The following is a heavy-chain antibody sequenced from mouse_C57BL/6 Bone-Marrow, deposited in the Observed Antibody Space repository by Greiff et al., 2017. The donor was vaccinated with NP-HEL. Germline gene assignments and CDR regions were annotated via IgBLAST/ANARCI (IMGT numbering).Heavy chain of an antibody. Sequence: EVQLQQSGPELVKPGASVKISCKASGYTFTDYYMNWVKQSHGKSLEWMGDINPNNGGTSYNQKFKGKATLTVDKSSSTAYMELRSLTAEDSAVYYCARVSTMVTTPFAYWGQGTLVTVSA. CDR3: ARVSTMVTTPFAY. CDR1: GYTFTDYY. J-gene: IGHJ3*01. D-gene: IGHD2-2*01. CDR2: INPNNGGT. V-gene: IGHV1-26*01.